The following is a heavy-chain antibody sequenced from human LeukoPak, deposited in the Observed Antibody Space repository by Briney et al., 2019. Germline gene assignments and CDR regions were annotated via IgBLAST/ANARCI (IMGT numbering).Heavy chain of an antibody. J-gene: IGHJ4*02. CDR3: AREGIVGAIDY. CDR2: INPSGGST. Sequence: GASVTVSCTASGYTFTSYYMHWVRQAPGQGLEWMGIINPSGGSTSYAQKFQGRVTMTRDTSTSTVYMELSSLRSEDTAVYYCAREGIVGAIDYWGQGTLVTVSS. CDR1: GYTFTSYY. V-gene: IGHV1-46*01. D-gene: IGHD1-26*01.